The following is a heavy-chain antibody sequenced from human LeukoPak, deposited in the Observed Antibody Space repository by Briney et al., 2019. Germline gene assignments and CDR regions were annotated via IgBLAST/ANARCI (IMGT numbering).Heavy chain of an antibody. V-gene: IGHV1-8*01. CDR2: MNPNSGNT. J-gene: IGHJ6*02. Sequence: ASVKVSCKASGYTFTSYDINWVRQATGQGLEWMGWMNPNSGNTGYAQKFQGRVTMTRNTSISTAYMELSSLRSEDTAVYYCARTMNSGWDYYYYGMDVWGQGTTVTVSS. CDR3: ARTMNSGWDYYYYGMDV. D-gene: IGHD6-19*01. CDR1: GYTFTSYD.